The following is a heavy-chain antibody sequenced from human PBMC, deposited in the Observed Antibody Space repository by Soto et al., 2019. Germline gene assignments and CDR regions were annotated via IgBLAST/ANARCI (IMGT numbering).Heavy chain of an antibody. CDR2: ISAYNGNT. J-gene: IGHJ6*03. CDR3: VRVVEAANPPSYYYMDV. CDR1: GYTFTSYG. Sequence: ASVKVSCKASGYTFTSYGISWVRQAPGQGLEWMGWISAYNGNTNYAQKLQGRVTMTTDTSTSTACMELRSLRSDDTAVYYCVRVVEAANPPSYYYMDVWGKGTTVTVSS. V-gene: IGHV1-18*01. D-gene: IGHD6-13*01.